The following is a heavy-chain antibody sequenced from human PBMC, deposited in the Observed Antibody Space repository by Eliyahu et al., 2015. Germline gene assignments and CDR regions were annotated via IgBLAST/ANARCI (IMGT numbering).Heavy chain of an antibody. Sequence: QLQLQESGPGLVKPSETLSLTCXVSGGXISSSSYYWGWIRQPPGKGLEWIGSIYYSGSTYYNPSLKSRVTISVDTSKNQFSLKLSSVTAADTAVYYCAGGKGRNYYYGMDVWGQGTTVTVSS. CDR3: AGGKGRNYYYGMDV. CDR1: GGXISSSSYY. CDR2: IYYSGST. D-gene: IGHD3-10*01. V-gene: IGHV4-39*01. J-gene: IGHJ6*02.